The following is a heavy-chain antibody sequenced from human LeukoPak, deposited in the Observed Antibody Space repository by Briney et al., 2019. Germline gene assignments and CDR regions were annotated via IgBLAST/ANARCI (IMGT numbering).Heavy chain of an antibody. CDR1: GFTFSSYA. J-gene: IGHJ4*02. CDR2: ISYDGSNK. V-gene: IGHV3-30-3*01. CDR3: ARDILTGYYAFDY. Sequence: GGSLRLSCAASGFTFSSYAMPWVRQAPGKGLEWVAVISYDGSNKYYADSVKGRFTISRDNSKNTLYLQMNSLRAEDTAVYYCARDILTGYYAFDYWGQGTLVTVSS. D-gene: IGHD3-9*01.